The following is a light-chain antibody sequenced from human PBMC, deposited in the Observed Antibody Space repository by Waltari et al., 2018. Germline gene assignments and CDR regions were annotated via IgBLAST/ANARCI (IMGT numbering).Light chain of an antibody. Sequence: QSALTQPASVSGSPGQSITISCTGTSSDVGGYNYVAWYQHYPGKAPKRILFDVSRWPSGVSNRFSGSKSGNTASLTISGLQAEDEADYYCSSYTTTSAIIFGGGTTLTVL. CDR2: DVS. CDR3: SSYTTTSAII. V-gene: IGLV2-14*03. CDR1: SSDVGGYNY. J-gene: IGLJ2*01.